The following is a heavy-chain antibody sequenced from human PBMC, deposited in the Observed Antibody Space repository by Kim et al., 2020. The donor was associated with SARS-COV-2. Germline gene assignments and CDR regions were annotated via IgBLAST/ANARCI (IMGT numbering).Heavy chain of an antibody. CDR2: ISSSSYI. V-gene: IGHV3-21*01. CDR3: ARPIGSLRYFDWLSNDAFDI. CDR1: GFTFSSYS. Sequence: GGSLRLSCAASGFTFSSYSMNWVRQAPGKGLEWVSSISSSSYIYYADSVKGRFTISRDNAKNSLYLQMNSLRAEDTAVYYCARPIGSLRYFDWLSNDAFDIWGQGTMVTVSS. D-gene: IGHD3-9*01. J-gene: IGHJ3*02.